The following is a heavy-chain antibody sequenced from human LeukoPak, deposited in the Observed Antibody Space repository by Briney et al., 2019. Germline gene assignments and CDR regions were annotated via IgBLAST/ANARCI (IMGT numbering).Heavy chain of an antibody. J-gene: IGHJ5*02. CDR2: ISWNSGSI. Sequence: GRSLRLSCAASGFTFDDYAMYWVRQAPGKGLEWVSGISWNSGSIGYADSVKGRFTISRDNAKNSLYLQMNSLRAEDTALYYCAKDPMVRGVIEYNWFDPWGQGTLSPSPQ. CDR1: GFTFDDYA. V-gene: IGHV3-9*01. D-gene: IGHD3-10*01. CDR3: AKDPMVRGVIEYNWFDP.